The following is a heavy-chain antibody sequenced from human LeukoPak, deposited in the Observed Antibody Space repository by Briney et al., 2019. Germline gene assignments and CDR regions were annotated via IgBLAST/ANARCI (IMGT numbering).Heavy chain of an antibody. CDR3: AKVLLPYSSGWYESLDY. CDR2: VYYDGST. J-gene: IGHJ4*02. Sequence: PGGSLRLSCAVSGFTVSTHYMSWVRQAPGKGLEWLSVVYYDGSTYYADSVEGRFTISKDNSKNTLYLQMNSLRAEDTAVYYCAKVLLPYSSGWYESLDYWGQGTLVTVSS. V-gene: IGHV3-53*05. D-gene: IGHD6-19*01. CDR1: GFTVSTHY.